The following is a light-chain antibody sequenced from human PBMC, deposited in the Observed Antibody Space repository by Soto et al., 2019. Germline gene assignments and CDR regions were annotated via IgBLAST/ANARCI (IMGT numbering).Light chain of an antibody. V-gene: IGKV3D-15*01. CDR1: QSVSSD. J-gene: IGKJ1*01. Sequence: EIVMTQSPDTLSVSPGYTTTLSCRASQSVSSDLAWYQQKPGRAPRLLIYGASTRATGIPARFIGSGSGTDFTLTISSLQSEDFAVYFCQQYNNWHRTTFGQGTKVEI. CDR2: GAS. CDR3: QQYNNWHRTT.